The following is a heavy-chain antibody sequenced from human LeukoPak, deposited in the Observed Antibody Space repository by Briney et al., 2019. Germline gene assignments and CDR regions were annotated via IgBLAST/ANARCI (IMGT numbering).Heavy chain of an antibody. Sequence: PSETLSLTCTVSGGSISSYYWSWIRQPAGKGLEWIGRIYASGSTNYNPSLKSRVTMSVDTSKNQFSLKLSSVTAADTAVYYCARDLLSEWLFYPYYYYGMDVWGQGTTVAVSS. CDR2: IYASGST. CDR3: ARDLLSEWLFYPYYYYGMDV. J-gene: IGHJ6*02. CDR1: GGSISSYY. V-gene: IGHV4-4*07. D-gene: IGHD3-3*01.